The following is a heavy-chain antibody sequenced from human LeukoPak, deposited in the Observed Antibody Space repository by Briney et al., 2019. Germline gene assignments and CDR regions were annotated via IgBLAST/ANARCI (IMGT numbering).Heavy chain of an antibody. D-gene: IGHD3-10*01. Sequence: ASVKVSCKASGYTFTGYYMHWVRQAPGQGLEWMGRINPNSGGTNYAQKFQGRVTMTRDTSISTAYMELSRLRSDDTAVYYCARVNRDYGSGMYWFDPWGQGTLVTVSS. CDR1: GYTFTGYY. V-gene: IGHV1-2*06. J-gene: IGHJ5*02. CDR2: INPNSGGT. CDR3: ARVNRDYGSGMYWFDP.